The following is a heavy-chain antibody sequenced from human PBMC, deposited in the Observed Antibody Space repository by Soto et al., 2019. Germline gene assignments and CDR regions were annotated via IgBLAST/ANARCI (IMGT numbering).Heavy chain of an antibody. CDR3: ARVAGTRIFYYYGMDV. J-gene: IGHJ6*02. Sequence: SETLSLTCTVSGGSISSYYWSWIRQPPGKGLERIGYIYYSGSTNYNPSLKSRVTISVDTSKNQFSLKLSSVTAADTAVYYCARVAGTRIFYYYGMDVWGQGTTVTVSS. CDR2: IYYSGST. D-gene: IGHD1-7*01. V-gene: IGHV4-59*01. CDR1: GGSISSYY.